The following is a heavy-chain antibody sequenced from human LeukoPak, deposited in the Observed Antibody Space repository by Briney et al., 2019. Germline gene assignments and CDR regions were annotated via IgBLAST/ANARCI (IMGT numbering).Heavy chain of an antibody. V-gene: IGHV4-34*01. Sequence: NPSETLSLTCAVYGGSFSGYYWSWIRQPPGKGLEWIGEINHSGSTNYNPSLKSRVTISVDTSKNQFSLKLSSVTAADTAVYYCARGVHTTVTTGSEYYFDYWGQGTLVTVSS. CDR3: ARGVHTTVTTGSEYYFDY. CDR2: INHSGST. D-gene: IGHD4-17*01. J-gene: IGHJ4*02. CDR1: GGSFSGYY.